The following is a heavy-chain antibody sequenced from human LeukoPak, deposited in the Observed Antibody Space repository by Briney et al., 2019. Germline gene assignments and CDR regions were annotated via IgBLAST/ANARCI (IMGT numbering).Heavy chain of an antibody. D-gene: IGHD3-22*01. CDR3: ARSYDSSGYYYVRYAFDI. Sequence: SETLSLTCAVYGGSFSGYYWSWIRQPPGKGLEWIGEINHSGSTNYNPSLKSRVTISVDTSKNQFSLKLSSVTAADTAVYYCARSYDSSGYYYVRYAFDIWGQGTMVTVSS. J-gene: IGHJ3*02. CDR1: GGSFSGYY. CDR2: INHSGST. V-gene: IGHV4-34*01.